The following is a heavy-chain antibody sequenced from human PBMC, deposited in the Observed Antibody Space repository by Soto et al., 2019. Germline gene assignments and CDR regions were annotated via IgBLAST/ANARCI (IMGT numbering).Heavy chain of an antibody. D-gene: IGHD5-18*01. J-gene: IGHJ4*02. CDR3: AKGPKGRYSYGTFDY. V-gene: IGHV3-23*01. Sequence: GGSLRLSCAASGFTFSSYAMSWVRPAPGKGLEGVSAISGSGGSTYYADSVKGRVTISRDNSKNTLYLQMNSLRAEDKAVYYCAKGPKGRYSYGTFDYWGQGTLVTVSS. CDR1: GFTFSSYA. CDR2: ISGSGGST.